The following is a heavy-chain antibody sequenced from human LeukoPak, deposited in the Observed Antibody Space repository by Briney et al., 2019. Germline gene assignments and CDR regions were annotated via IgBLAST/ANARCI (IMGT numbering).Heavy chain of an antibody. V-gene: IGHV3-11*01. J-gene: IGHJ4*02. Sequence: GGSLRLSCAASGFSFSDYYMSWIRQAPGKGLERVSYISSSGSTIYYADSLKGRFTISRDNAKNSLYLQLNSLRAEATAVYYCARWKSGEFCSSTTCYGPGFEYWGQGTMVAVCS. CDR2: ISSSGSTI. CDR3: ARWKSGEFCSSTTCYGPGFEY. CDR1: GFSFSDYY. D-gene: IGHD2-2*01.